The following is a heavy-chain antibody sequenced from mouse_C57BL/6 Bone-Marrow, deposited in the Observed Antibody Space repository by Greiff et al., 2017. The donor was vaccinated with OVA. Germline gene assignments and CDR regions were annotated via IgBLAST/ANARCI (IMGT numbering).Heavy chain of an antibody. J-gene: IGHJ2*01. CDR2: IYPGGGDT. CDR3: ARKGPLYYGNSFDY. V-gene: IGHV1-80*01. D-gene: IGHD2-1*01. CDR1: GYAFSSYW. Sequence: QVQLKESGAELVNPGASVKISCKASGYAFSSYWMNWVKQRPGKGLEWIGQIYPGGGDTNYNGKFKGKATLTADKSSSTAYMQLSSLTSEDSAVYFCARKGPLYYGNSFDYWGQGTTLTVSS.